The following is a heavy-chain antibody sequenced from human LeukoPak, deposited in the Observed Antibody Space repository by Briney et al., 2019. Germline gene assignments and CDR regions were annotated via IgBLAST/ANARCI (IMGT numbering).Heavy chain of an antibody. CDR3: ARLRVMVPDRD. J-gene: IGHJ4*02. CDR1: GGSISTSNYY. CDR2: IFYSGST. V-gene: IGHV4-39*01. D-gene: IGHD4/OR15-4a*01. Sequence: SETLSLTCTVSGGSISTSNYYWGWIRQPPGKGLEWIGNIFYSGSTYYSPSLKSRVTISLDTSRNQFSLKLSSVTAADTAVYYCARLRVMVPDRDWGQGTLVTVSS.